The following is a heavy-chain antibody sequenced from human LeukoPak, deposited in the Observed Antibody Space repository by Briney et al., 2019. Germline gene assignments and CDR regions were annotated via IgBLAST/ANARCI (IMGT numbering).Heavy chain of an antibody. J-gene: IGHJ4*02. CDR1: GFTFDDYG. CDR2: INWNGGST. D-gene: IGHD6-19*01. V-gene: IGHV3-20*04. CDR3: ARDQPMRYSSGWRGYYFDY. Sequence: GGSLRLSCAASGFTFDDYGMSWVRQAPGKGLEWVSGINWNGGSTGYVDSVKGRSTISRDNAKNSLYLQMDSRRAEDTALYYCARDQPMRYSSGWRGYYFDYWGQGTLVTVSS.